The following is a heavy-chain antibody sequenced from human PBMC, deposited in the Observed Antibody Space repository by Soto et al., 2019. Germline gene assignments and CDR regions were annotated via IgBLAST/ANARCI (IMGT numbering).Heavy chain of an antibody. J-gene: IGHJ4*02. CDR2: IIPMFGIT. CDR3: ARDRALNNAAVGMAY. CDR1: GGPFSSYV. V-gene: IGHV1-69*04. Sequence: QVQLVQSGAEVKKAGSSVKVSCKASGGPFSSYVLTWVRQAPGQGLEWMGRIIPMFGITDFAPKFQGRVTITADKSTTTAYMELSSLRSEDTAIYYCARDRALNNAAVGMAYWGQGTLVTVSS. D-gene: IGHD6-13*01.